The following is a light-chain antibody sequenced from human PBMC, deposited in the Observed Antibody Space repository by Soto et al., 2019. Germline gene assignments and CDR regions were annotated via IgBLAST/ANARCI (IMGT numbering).Light chain of an antibody. CDR1: SSNIGSNY. CDR2: RNN. J-gene: IGLJ7*01. V-gene: IGLV1-47*01. CDR3: AAWDDSLRGPV. Sequence: QSVLTQPPSASGTPGQRVTISCSGSSSNIGSNYVYWYQQLPGTAPKLLIYRNNQLPSGVPDRFSGSKSGTSASLAISGLRSEDEADYYCAAWDDSLRGPVFGGGTQLTVL.